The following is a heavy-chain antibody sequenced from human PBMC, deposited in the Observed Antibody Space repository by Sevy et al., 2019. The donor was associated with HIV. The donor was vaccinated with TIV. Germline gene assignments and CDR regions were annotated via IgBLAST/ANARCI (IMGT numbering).Heavy chain of an antibody. CDR1: GYTFTSYY. CDR2: INPSGGYT. CDR3: AREGSSSSKFTWFDP. V-gene: IGHV1-46*03. J-gene: IGHJ5*02. D-gene: IGHD6-6*01. Sequence: ASVKVSCKASGYTFTSYYMHWVRQAPGQGLEGMGIINPSGGYTTYAQKFQGRVTMTRDTSTSTVYMELSSRRAEDTAVYYCAREGSSSSKFTWFDPWGQGTLVTVSS.